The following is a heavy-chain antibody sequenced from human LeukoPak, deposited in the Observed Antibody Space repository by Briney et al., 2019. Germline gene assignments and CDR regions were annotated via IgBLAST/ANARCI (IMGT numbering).Heavy chain of an antibody. V-gene: IGHV4-59*08. J-gene: IGHJ4*02. CDR1: GGSISGYF. D-gene: IGHD5-12*01. CDR2: VYSDETT. Sequence: PSETLSLTCTVSGGSISGYFWSCIRQPPGKGLEWLGYVYSDETTNYNTSLRSRITISIDTSKNQFSLNLRSVTAADTAVYYCARNGIHGYSGLEFWGQGTLVPVSS. CDR3: ARNGIHGYSGLEF.